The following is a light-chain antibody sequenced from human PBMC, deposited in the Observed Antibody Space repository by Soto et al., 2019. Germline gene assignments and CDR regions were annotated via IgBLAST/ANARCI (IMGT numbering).Light chain of an antibody. Sequence: EIVLTQSPCTLSLSPGERATLSCRASLTISDNYLAWYQQKAGQAPRLVIYGASSRATGIPDRFSASGSGTDFTLTISRLESEDFAVYYCQQYGNLLWTFGQGTKVDIK. CDR1: LTISDNY. V-gene: IGKV3-20*01. CDR2: GAS. CDR3: QQYGNLLWT. J-gene: IGKJ1*01.